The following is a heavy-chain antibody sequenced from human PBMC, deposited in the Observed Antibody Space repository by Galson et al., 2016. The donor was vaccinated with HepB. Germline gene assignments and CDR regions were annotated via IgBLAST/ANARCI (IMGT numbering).Heavy chain of an antibody. CDR1: GFTFSSYR. CDR3: ASHYDILTGYFYGYYFDY. Sequence: SLRLSCAASGFTFSSYRMNWVRQAPGKGLEWVSSISSSSSYIYYADSVKGRFTISRDNAKNSLYLQMNSLRAEDTAVYYCASHYDILTGYFYGYYFDYWGQGTLVTVSS. J-gene: IGHJ4*02. D-gene: IGHD3-9*01. V-gene: IGHV3-21*06. CDR2: ISSSSSYI.